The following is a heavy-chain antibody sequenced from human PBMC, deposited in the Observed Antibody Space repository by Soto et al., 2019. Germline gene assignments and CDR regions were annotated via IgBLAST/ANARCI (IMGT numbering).Heavy chain of an antibody. CDR3: AKDRDPYYYDSSGLDY. Sequence: PGGSLRLSCAASGFTFSSYGMHWVRQAPGKGLEWAAVISYDGSNKYYADSVKGRFTISRDNSKNTLYLQMNSLRAEDTAVYYCAKDRDPYYYDSSGLDYWGQGTLVTVSS. CDR1: GFTFSSYG. CDR2: ISYDGSNK. J-gene: IGHJ4*02. D-gene: IGHD3-22*01. V-gene: IGHV3-30*18.